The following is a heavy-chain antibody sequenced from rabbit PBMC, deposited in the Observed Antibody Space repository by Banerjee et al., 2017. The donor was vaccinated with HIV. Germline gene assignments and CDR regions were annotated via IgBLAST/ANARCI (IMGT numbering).Heavy chain of an antibody. CDR2: IDPVFGST. D-gene: IGHD3-1*01. J-gene: IGHJ4*01. V-gene: IGHV1S7*01. CDR3: ARGVRGFNL. Sequence: QLKESGGGLVQPGGTLKLSCKASGFDFSIYYMSWVRQAPGKGLEWIGYIDPVFGSTYYASWVNGRFTISSHNAQNTLYLQLNSLTAADTATYFCARGVRGFNLWGQGTLVTVS. CDR1: GFDFSIYY.